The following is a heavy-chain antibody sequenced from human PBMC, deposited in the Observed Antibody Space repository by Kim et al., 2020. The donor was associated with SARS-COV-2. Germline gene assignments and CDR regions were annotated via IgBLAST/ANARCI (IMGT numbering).Heavy chain of an antibody. V-gene: IGHV1-69*04. J-gene: IGHJ4*02. D-gene: IGHD6-13*01. Sequence: ANDAQKFQGRVTITADKSTSTAYMELSSLRSEDTAVYYCARARIAAAEDYWGQGTLVTVSS. CDR2: A. CDR3: ARARIAAAEDY.